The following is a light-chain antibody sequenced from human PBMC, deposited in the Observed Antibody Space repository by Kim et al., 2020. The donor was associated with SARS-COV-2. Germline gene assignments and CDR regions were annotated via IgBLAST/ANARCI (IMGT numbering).Light chain of an antibody. CDR2: QDS. CDR1: KLGDKY. V-gene: IGLV3-1*01. CDR3: QAWDSSTWV. Sequence: SVSPGQTATITCSGDKLGDKYASWYQQKSGQSPVLVIYQDSKRPSGIPERFSGSMSGDTATLTISGTQAMDGADYYCQAWDSSTWVFCGGTKLTVL. J-gene: IGLJ3*02.